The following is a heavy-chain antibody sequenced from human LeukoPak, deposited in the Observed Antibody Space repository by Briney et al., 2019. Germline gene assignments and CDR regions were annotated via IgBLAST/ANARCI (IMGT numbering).Heavy chain of an antibody. J-gene: IGHJ4*02. D-gene: IGHD6-19*01. Sequence: GGSLRLSCAASGFTFSSYAMSWVRQAPGKGLEWVSAISGRGGSTYYADSVKGRFTISRDNSKNTLYLQMNSLRAEDTAVYYCAEEVEWLEEYYFDYWGQGTLVTVSS. V-gene: IGHV3-23*01. CDR3: AEEVEWLEEYYFDY. CDR1: GFTFSSYA. CDR2: ISGRGGST.